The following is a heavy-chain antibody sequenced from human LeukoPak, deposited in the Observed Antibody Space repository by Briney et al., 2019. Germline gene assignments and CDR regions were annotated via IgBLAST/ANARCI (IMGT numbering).Heavy chain of an antibody. Sequence: SETLSLTCTVSGGSISSYYWSWIRQPPGKGLEWIGDIYYSGSTNYNPSLKSRVTISVDTSKNQFSLKLSSVTAADTAVYYCARADILTGFGGSWGQGTLVTVSS. CDR2: IYYSGST. V-gene: IGHV4-59*01. CDR3: ARADILTGFGGS. J-gene: IGHJ4*02. CDR1: GGSISSYY. D-gene: IGHD3-9*01.